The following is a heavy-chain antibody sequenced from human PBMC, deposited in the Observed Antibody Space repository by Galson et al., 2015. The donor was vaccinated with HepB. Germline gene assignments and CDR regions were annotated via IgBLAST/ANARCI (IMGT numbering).Heavy chain of an antibody. D-gene: IGHD5/OR15-5a*01. V-gene: IGHV3-66*01. CDR3: AKSFPVYGPEGDSFDM. J-gene: IGHJ3*02. CDR2: IYSGGTT. Sequence: SLRLSCATSGFSISSSYMSWVRQAPGKGLEWVSIIYSGGTTYYADSVQGRFIISIDSSKNTLYLQMNGLRAEDTAVYYCAKSFPVYGPEGDSFDMWGQGTRVTVSS. CDR1: GFSISSSY.